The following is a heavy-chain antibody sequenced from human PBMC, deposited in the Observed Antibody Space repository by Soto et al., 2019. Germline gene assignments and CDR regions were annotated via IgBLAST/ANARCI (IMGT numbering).Heavy chain of an antibody. CDR2: IYSGGST. Sequence: EVQLVESGGGLVQPGGSLRLSCAASGFTVSSNYMSWVRQAPGKGLEWVSVIYSGGSTYYADSVKGRFTISRDNSKNTLYLQLNGLRPEETAMYYCARDQVGAATEYFQHWCQGTLVTVSS. CDR1: GFTVSSNY. CDR3: ARDQVGAATEYFQH. J-gene: IGHJ1*01. V-gene: IGHV3-66*01. D-gene: IGHD1-26*01.